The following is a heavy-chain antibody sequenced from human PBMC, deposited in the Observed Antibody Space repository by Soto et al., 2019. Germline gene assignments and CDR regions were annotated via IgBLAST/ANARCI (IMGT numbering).Heavy chain of an antibody. CDR3: AKDLGETYSSGWYDCFDY. CDR1: GFTFSSYG. V-gene: IGHV3-30*18. CDR2: ISYDGSNK. Sequence: QVQLVESGGGVVQPGRSLRLSCAASGFTFSSYGMHWVRQAPGKGLEWVAVISYDGSNKYYADSVKGRFTISRDNSKNTLYLQMNSLRAEDTAVYYCAKDLGETYSSGWYDCFDYWGQGTLVTVSS. D-gene: IGHD6-19*01. J-gene: IGHJ4*02.